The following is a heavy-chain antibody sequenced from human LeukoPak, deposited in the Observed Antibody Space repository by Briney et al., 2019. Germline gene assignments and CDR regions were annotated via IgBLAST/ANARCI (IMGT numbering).Heavy chain of an antibody. CDR1: GYTFTSYY. CDR2: INPSGGST. CDR3: ARGDDSSGYRAYYFDY. J-gene: IGHJ4*02. Sequence: ASVKVSCKASGYTFTSYYMHWVRQAPGQGLEWMGIINPSGGSTSYAQEFQGRVTMTRDTSTSTVYMELSSLRSEDTAVYYCARGDDSSGYRAYYFDYWGQGTLVTVSS. V-gene: IGHV1-46*01. D-gene: IGHD3-22*01.